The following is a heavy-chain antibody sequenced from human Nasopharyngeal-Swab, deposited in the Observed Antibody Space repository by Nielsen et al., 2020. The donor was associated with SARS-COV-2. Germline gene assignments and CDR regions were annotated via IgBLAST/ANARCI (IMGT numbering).Heavy chain of an antibody. V-gene: IGHV4-61*02. CDR1: GGSISSGSYY. CDR3: AREGDYYGSGSYPDAFDI. J-gene: IGHJ3*02. D-gene: IGHD3-10*01. CDR2: IYTSGRT. Sequence: SCTVSGGSISSGSYYWSWIRQPAGKGLEWIGRIYTSGRTNYNPSLKSRVTISVDTSKNQFSLKLSSVTAADTAVYYCAREGDYYGSGSYPDAFDIWGQGTMVTVSS.